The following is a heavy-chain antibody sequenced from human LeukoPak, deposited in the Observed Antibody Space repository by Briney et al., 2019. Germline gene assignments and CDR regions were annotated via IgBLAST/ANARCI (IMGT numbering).Heavy chain of an antibody. Sequence: SVKVSFKASGGTFSSYAISWVRQAPGQGLEWVGGIIPIFGTANYAQKFQGRVTITADESTSTAYMELSSLRSEDTAVYYCARRECGGDCYSFDYWGQGTLVTVSS. V-gene: IGHV1-69*13. CDR2: IIPIFGTA. CDR3: ARRECGGDCYSFDY. J-gene: IGHJ4*02. CDR1: GGTFSSYA. D-gene: IGHD2-21*02.